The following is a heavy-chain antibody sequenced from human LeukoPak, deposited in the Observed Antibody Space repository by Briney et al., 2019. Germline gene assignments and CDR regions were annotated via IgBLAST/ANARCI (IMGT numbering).Heavy chain of an antibody. D-gene: IGHD2/OR15-2a*01. Sequence: SQTLSLTCTVSGGSISSGSYYWSWIRQPAGKGLEWIGRIYTSGSTNYNPSLKSRVTISVDTSKNQFSLKLSSVTAADTAVYYCARVVSSVYYYMDVWGKGTSVTVSS. J-gene: IGHJ6*03. V-gene: IGHV4-61*02. CDR3: ARVVSSVYYYMDV. CDR2: IYTSGST. CDR1: GGSISSGSYY.